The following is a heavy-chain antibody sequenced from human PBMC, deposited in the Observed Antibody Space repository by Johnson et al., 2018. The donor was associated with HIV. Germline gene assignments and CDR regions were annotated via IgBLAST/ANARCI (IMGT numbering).Heavy chain of an antibody. V-gene: IGHV3-30-3*01. CDR3: AARGLWTYDAFDI. D-gene: IGHD4/OR15-4a*01. CDR1: GFTFSSHA. J-gene: IGHJ3*02. Sequence: QVQLVESGGGLVQPGGSLRLSCAASGFTFSSHAMSWVRQAPGKGLEWVAVISYDGSNKYYADSVKGRFTISRDNSKNTLYLQMNSLRAEDTAVYYCAARGLWTYDAFDIWGQGTMVTVSS. CDR2: ISYDGSNK.